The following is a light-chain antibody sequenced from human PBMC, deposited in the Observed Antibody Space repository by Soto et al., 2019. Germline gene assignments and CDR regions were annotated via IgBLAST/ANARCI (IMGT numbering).Light chain of an antibody. V-gene: IGKV3-15*01. CDR3: QQYDRWPVT. CDR1: QSVTTN. J-gene: IGKJ4*01. CDR2: GAS. Sequence: EVVMTQSPATLSVSPGERVTFSCRASQSVTTNLAWYQHKPGQSPRLLISGASTGASGIPPRFSGSGSGTEFTLTIDRLQSADFAVYYCQQYDRWPVTFGGGPKVDIK.